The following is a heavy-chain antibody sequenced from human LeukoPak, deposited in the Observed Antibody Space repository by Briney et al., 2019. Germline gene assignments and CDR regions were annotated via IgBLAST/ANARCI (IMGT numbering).Heavy chain of an antibody. CDR3: ARDPLTGGDAFDI. D-gene: IGHD3-9*01. Sequence: ASVKVSCKAPGYTFTNYGISWVRQAPGQGLEWLGWISAYNGNTNYAQKLQGRVTMTTERSTNTVYMELRSLKSDDTAVYYCARDPLTGGDAFDIWGQGTMVTVSS. CDR2: ISAYNGNT. J-gene: IGHJ3*02. CDR1: GYTFTNYG. V-gene: IGHV1-18*04.